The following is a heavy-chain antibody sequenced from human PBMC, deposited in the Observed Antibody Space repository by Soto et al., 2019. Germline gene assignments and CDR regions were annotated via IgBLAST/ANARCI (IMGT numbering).Heavy chain of an antibody. CDR2: IIPIFGTA. CDR1: VDTFSSYA. J-gene: IGHJ4*02. Sequence: SSVKGSRKASVDTFSSYASSCGRQAPGQGLEWMGGIIPIFGTANYAQKFQGRVTITADESTSTAYMELSSLRSEDTAVYYCARDQEGRYYYDSSGYYPSYYFDYWGQGTLVTVSS. D-gene: IGHD3-22*01. V-gene: IGHV1-69*01. CDR3: ARDQEGRYYYDSSGYYPSYYFDY.